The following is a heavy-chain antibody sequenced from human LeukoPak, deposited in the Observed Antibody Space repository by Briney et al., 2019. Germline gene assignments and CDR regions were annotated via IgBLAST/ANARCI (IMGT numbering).Heavy chain of an antibody. CDR1: GFTFSNNW. J-gene: IGHJ4*02. CDR3: ARDKVVAADNTIDY. V-gene: IGHV3-74*01. D-gene: IGHD2-15*01. CDR2: INSDRSST. Sequence: GGSLRLSCAASGFTFSNNWMHWVRQDPGKGLVWVSRINSDRSSTRYADSVKGRFTISRDNAKNTLYLQMNSLRAEDTAVYYCARDKVVAADNTIDYWGQGTLVTVSS.